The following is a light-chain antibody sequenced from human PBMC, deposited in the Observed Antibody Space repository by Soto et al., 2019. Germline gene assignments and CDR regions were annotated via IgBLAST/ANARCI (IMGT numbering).Light chain of an antibody. CDR2: GAS. Sequence: EVVLRQSPGTLSLSPGERATLSCRASQNVNNNYLAWYQQKPGQAPRLLIYGASNRATGIPGRFSGSGSGTDFTLTISRLEPEDFAVFYCQQYADSPSTFGQGTKLQIK. CDR3: QQYADSPST. CDR1: QNVNNNY. J-gene: IGKJ2*01. V-gene: IGKV3-20*01.